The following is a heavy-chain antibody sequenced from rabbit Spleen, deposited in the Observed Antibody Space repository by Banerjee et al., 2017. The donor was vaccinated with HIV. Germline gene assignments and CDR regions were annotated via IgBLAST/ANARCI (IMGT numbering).Heavy chain of an antibody. J-gene: IGHJ6*01. Sequence: QSLEESGGDLVKPGASLTLTCTASGFSFSSTAYMCWVRQAPGRGLEWIACIAAGSGRFTYYASWAKGRFTISKTSSTTVTLQMTSLTAADTATYFCARDTASSFSSYGMDLWGQGTLVTVS. D-gene: IGHD8-1*01. CDR2: IAAGSGRFT. CDR3: ARDTASSFSSYGMDL. V-gene: IGHV1S40*01. CDR1: GFSFSSTAY.